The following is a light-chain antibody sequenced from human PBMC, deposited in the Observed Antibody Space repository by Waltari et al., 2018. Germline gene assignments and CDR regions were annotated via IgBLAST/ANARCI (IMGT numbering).Light chain of an antibody. CDR2: CAS. CDR3: QQHYTSPLS. J-gene: IGKJ2*03. CDR1: QSLLYSSNNRNY. V-gene: IGKV4-1*01. Sequence: DIVMTQSPDSLAVSLGERVTITCKSSQSLLYSSNNRNYLAWYQQRPGQAPKLLIHCASTPESGVPDRFIGSGSGTDFTLTISALQAEDVAVYFCQQHYTSPLSFGQGTKVEIK.